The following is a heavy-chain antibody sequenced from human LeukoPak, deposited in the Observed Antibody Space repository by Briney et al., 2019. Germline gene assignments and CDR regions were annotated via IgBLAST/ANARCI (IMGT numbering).Heavy chain of an antibody. V-gene: IGHV3-48*02. CDR1: GFTFTSYS. CDR2: ISSTSSTI. Sequence: GASLRLSCAASGFTFTSYSMHWVRQAPGKGLEWVSYISSTSSTIYYADSVKGRFTISRDNAKNSLYLQMNSLRDEHTAVYYCARAEPYYSDSSGYSAFDSWGQGTMVTVSA. D-gene: IGHD3-22*01. J-gene: IGHJ3*02. CDR3: ARAEPYYSDSSGYSAFDS.